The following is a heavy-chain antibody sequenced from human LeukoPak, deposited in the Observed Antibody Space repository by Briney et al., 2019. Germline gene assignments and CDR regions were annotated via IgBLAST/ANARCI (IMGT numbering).Heavy chain of an antibody. J-gene: IGHJ5*02. CDR1: GFTFSSSA. Sequence: SVKVSCKASGFTFSSSAMQWVRQARGQRLEWIGWIVVGSGNTNYAQKFQERVTITRDMSTSTAYMELSSLRSEDTAVYYCAKIYCSSNSCYDGRGWFDPWGQGTLVTVSS. D-gene: IGHD2-2*01. V-gene: IGHV1-58*02. CDR2: IVVGSGNT. CDR3: AKIYCSSNSCYDGRGWFDP.